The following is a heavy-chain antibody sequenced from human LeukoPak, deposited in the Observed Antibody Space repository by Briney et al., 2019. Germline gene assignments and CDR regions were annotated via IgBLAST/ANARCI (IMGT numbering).Heavy chain of an antibody. D-gene: IGHD1-20*01. J-gene: IGHJ4*02. CDR1: GFTFDDYA. CDR2: ISWNSGSI. V-gene: IGHV3-9*01. CDR3: AKDMGWEWLTGYFDY. Sequence: GGSPRLSCAASGFTFDDYAMHWVRQAPGKGLEWVSGISWNSGSIGYADSVKGRFTISRDNAKNSLYLQMNSLRAEDTALYYCAKDMGWEWLTGYFDYWGQGTLVTVSS.